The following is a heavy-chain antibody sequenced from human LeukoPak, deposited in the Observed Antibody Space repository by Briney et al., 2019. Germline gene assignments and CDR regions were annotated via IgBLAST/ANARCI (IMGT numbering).Heavy chain of an antibody. D-gene: IGHD6-13*01. Sequence: GGSLRLSCAASGFTVSSNYMSWVRQAPGKGLEWVSVIYSGGSTYYADSVKGRFTISRDNSKNTLYLQMNSLRAEDTAVYYCAKDRSGSSWFGRGYYFDYWGQGTLVTVSS. J-gene: IGHJ4*02. CDR1: GFTVSSNY. CDR2: IYSGGST. V-gene: IGHV3-53*01. CDR3: AKDRSGSSWFGRGYYFDY.